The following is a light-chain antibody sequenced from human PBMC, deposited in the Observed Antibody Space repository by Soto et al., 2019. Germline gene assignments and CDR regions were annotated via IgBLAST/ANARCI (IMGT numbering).Light chain of an antibody. CDR2: EVT. V-gene: IGLV2-23*02. CDR3: CSYAGSYTHV. CDR1: SSDVGNYEL. J-gene: IGLJ1*01. Sequence: QSALTQPASVSGSPGQSITISCIGTSSDVGNYELVSWYQQLPGKAPKLIIYEVTKRPSGVPNRFSGSKSGNTASLTISGLQAEDEADYYCCSYAGSYTHVFGTGTKVTVL.